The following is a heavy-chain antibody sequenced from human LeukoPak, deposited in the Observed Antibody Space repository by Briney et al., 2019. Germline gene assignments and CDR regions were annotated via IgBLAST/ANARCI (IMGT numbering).Heavy chain of an antibody. CDR2: IYYSGST. V-gene: IGHV4-59*12. CDR3: APMGSGSYGWFDP. J-gene: IGHJ5*02. Sequence: SETLSLTCTVSGGSISSYYWSWIWQPPGKGLEWIGYIYYSGSTNYNPSLKSRVTISVDTSKNQFSLKLSSVTAADTAVYYCAPMGSGSYGWFDPWGQGTLVTVSS. CDR1: GGSISSYY. D-gene: IGHD1-26*01.